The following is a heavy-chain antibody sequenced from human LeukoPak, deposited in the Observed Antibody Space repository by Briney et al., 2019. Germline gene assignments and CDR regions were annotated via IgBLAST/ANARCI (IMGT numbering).Heavy chain of an antibody. Sequence: SETLSLTCTVSGGSISSYYWSWIRQPAGKGLEWIGRIYTGGSTNYNPSLKSRVTMSVDTSKNQFSLKRSSVTAADTAVYYCARGAPGYCSGGSCYTPFFDYWGQGTLVTVSS. J-gene: IGHJ4*02. D-gene: IGHD2-15*01. CDR3: ARGAPGYCSGGSCYTPFFDY. CDR2: IYTGGST. CDR1: GGSISSYY. V-gene: IGHV4-4*07.